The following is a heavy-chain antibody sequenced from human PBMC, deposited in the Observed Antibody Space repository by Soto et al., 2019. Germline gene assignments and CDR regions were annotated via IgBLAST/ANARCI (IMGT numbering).Heavy chain of an antibody. D-gene: IGHD3-22*01. CDR2: FYTDGSR. CDR3: TREDYYGSKMHGMDV. CDR1: GFSVSSNY. Sequence: HPWGSLRLSFAASGFSVSSNYMSWVRQAPGKGLEWVSVFYTDGSRYYADSVKGRCTMSRDTSKNTLNLQMNSLRAEDTAVYYCTREDYYGSKMHGMDVWGQGTTVTVSS. J-gene: IGHJ6*02. V-gene: IGHV3-53*01.